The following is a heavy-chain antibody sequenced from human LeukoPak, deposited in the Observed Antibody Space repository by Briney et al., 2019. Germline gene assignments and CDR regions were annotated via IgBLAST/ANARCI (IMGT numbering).Heavy chain of an antibody. D-gene: IGHD3-10*01. CDR1: GFTFSSYW. J-gene: IGHJ4*02. CDR3: ARDTYYYGSGSYDY. V-gene: IGHV3-48*04. CDR2: ISSSSSTI. Sequence: QSGGSLRLSCAASGFTFSSYWMSWVRQAPGKGLEWVSYISSSSSTIYYADSVKGRFTISRDNAKNSLYLQMNSLRAEDTAVYYCARDTYYYGSGSYDYWGQGTLVTVSS.